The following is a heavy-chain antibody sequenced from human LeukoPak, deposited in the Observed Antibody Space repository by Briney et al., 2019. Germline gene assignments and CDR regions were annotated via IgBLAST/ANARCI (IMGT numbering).Heavy chain of an antibody. Sequence: GGSLRLSCAASGFTFSSYGMHWVRQAPGKGLEWVAFIRYDGSNKYYADSVKGRFTISRDNSKNTLYLQMNSLRAEDTAVYYCAKDPLQYYYYYYMDVWGKGTTVTVSS. CDR1: GFTFSSYG. CDR3: AKDPLQYYYYYYMDV. D-gene: IGHD4-11*01. J-gene: IGHJ6*03. V-gene: IGHV3-30*02. CDR2: IRYDGSNK.